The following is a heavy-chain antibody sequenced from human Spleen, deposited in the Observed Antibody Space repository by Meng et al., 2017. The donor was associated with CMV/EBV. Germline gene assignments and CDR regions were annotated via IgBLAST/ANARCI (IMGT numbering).Heavy chain of an antibody. CDR3: ARRKPGRLYSSSSGNYFDY. CDR1: GGSFSGYY. J-gene: IGHJ4*02. V-gene: IGHV4-34*01. D-gene: IGHD6-6*01. CDR2: INHSGST. Sequence: SETLSLTCAVYGGSFSGYYWSWIRQPPGKGLEWIGEINHSGSTNYNPSLKSRVTISVDTSKNQFPLKLSSVTAADTAVYYCARRKPGRLYSSSSGNYFDYWGQGTLVTVSS.